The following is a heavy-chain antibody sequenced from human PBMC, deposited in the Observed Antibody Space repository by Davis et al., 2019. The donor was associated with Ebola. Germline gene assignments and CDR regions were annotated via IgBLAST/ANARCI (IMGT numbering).Heavy chain of an antibody. CDR1: GGSFSGYY. CDR2: INHSGST. V-gene: IGHV4-34*01. CDR3: ARHGRRGSGGGMDV. J-gene: IGHJ6*04. Sequence: MPSETLSLTCAVYGGSFSGYYWNWIRQSPGKGLEWIGDINHSGSTRYNPSLKSRVTISVDTSKNQFSLKLSSVTAADTAVYFCARHGRRGSGGGMDVWGKGTTVTVSS. D-gene: IGHD6-19*01.